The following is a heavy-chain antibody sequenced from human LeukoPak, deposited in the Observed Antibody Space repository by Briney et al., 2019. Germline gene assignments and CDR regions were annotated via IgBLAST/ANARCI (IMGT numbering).Heavy chain of an antibody. D-gene: IGHD3-22*01. CDR1: GGSISSSSYY. CDR3: ARQGYYYDSSRAFDI. J-gene: IGHJ3*02. V-gene: IGHV4-39*01. Sequence: SETLSLTCTVSGGSISSSSYYWGWIRQPPGKGLEWIGSIYYSGSTYYNPSLKSRVTISVDTSKNQFSLKLSSVTAADTAVYYCARQGYYYDSSRAFDIWGQGTMVTVSS. CDR2: IYYSGST.